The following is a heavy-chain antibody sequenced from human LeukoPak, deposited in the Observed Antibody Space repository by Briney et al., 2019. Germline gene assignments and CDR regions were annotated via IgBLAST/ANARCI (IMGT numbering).Heavy chain of an antibody. J-gene: IGHJ4*02. CDR3: VRDGGAGSGDSCYVDY. CDR2: IKWNGGST. D-gene: IGHD2-15*01. CDR1: GFTFDDCG. Sequence: GGSLRLSCADSGFTFDDCGMSGVRPVRGKGLEWLSGIKWNGGSTVYGDSVRGRFTLSREYAKNSLYLSMQSVRAEDTALYYCVRDGGAGSGDSCYVDYWGQGTLVTVSS. V-gene: IGHV3-20*04.